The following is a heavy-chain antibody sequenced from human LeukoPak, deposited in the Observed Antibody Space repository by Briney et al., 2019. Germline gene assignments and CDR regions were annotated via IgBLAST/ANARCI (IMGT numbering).Heavy chain of an antibody. Sequence: ASVKVSCKASGYTFTSYAMHWVRQAPGQRLEWMGWTNAGNGNTKYSQKFQGRVTITRDTSASTAYMELSSLRSEDTAVYYCARDRGSSWYRGNYFDYWGQGTLVTVSS. CDR2: TNAGNGNT. CDR1: GYTFTSYA. D-gene: IGHD6-13*01. V-gene: IGHV1-3*01. J-gene: IGHJ4*02. CDR3: ARDRGSSWYRGNYFDY.